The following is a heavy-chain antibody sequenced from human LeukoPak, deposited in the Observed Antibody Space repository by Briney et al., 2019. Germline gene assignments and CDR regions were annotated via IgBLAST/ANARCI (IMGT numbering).Heavy chain of an antibody. CDR3: ARAEGIAASSPSGY. V-gene: IGHV4-34*01. CDR2: INHSGST. Sequence: SETLSLTCAVYGGSFSGYYWSWIRHPPGKGLEWIGEINHSGSTNYNPSLKSRVAISVDTSKNQFSLKLSSVTAADTAVYYCARAEGIAASSPSGYWGQGTLVTVSS. J-gene: IGHJ4*02. D-gene: IGHD6-13*01. CDR1: GGSFSGYY.